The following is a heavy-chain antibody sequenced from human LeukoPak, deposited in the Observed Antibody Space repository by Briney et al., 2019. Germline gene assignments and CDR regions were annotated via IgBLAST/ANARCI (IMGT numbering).Heavy chain of an antibody. J-gene: IGHJ4*02. D-gene: IGHD1-26*01. V-gene: IGHV4/OR15-8*02. Sequence: SETLSLTCGVSGGSISGTNWWSWVRQPPGQGLEWIGEISMAGQTNYNPSLNGRVTMSLDKSSNQLSLHLTSVTAADTATYYCSRESGPFCPFGYWGQGTLVIVSS. CDR1: GGSISGTNW. CDR3: SRESGPFCPFGY. CDR2: ISMAGQT.